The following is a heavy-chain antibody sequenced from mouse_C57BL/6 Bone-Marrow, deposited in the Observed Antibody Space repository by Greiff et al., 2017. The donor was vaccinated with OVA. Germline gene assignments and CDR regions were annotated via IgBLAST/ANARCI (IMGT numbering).Heavy chain of an antibody. J-gene: IGHJ4*01. V-gene: IGHV1-15*01. CDR2: IDPETGGT. CDR1: GYTFTDYE. Sequence: VQLQQSGAELVRPGASVTLSCKASGYTFTDYEMHWVKQTPVHGLEWIGAIDPETGGTAYNQKFKGKAILTADKSSSTAYMELRSLTSEDSAVYYCTSYYGSRDYAMDDWGQGTSVTVSS. D-gene: IGHD1-1*01. CDR3: TSYYGSRDYAMDD.